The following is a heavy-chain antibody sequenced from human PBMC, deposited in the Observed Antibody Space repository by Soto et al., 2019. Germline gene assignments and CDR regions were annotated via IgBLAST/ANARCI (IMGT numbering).Heavy chain of an antibody. Sequence: SETLSLTCTVSDGSISSYYWSWIRQPPGKGLEWIGYISYSGSTNYNPSLKSRVTISVDTSKNQFSLKLSSVAAADTAVYYCARVRRAYYDYVWALDYWGQGTLVTVSS. CDR3: ARVRRAYYDYVWALDY. D-gene: IGHD3-16*01. CDR1: DGSISSYY. V-gene: IGHV4-59*01. J-gene: IGHJ4*02. CDR2: ISYSGST.